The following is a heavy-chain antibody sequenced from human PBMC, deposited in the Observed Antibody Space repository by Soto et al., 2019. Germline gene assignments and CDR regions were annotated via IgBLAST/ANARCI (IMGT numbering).Heavy chain of an antibody. CDR3: ARAHCSNGICYAFDI. CDR2: IHHSGDT. V-gene: IGHV4-59*01. CDR1: GGSMSFYS. D-gene: IGHD2-8*01. Sequence: KPSETLSLTCAVSGGSMSFYSWSWIRQPPGKGLEWIGYIHHSGDTDYNPSLKSRVTISVDRPQNQLSLKLTSVTTADTAVYYCARAHCSNGICYAFDIWGPGTKVTVS. J-gene: IGHJ3*02.